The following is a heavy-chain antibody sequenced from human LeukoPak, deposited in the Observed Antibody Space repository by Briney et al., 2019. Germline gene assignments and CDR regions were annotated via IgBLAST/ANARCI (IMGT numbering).Heavy chain of an antibody. CDR2: IDPRDSYV. CDR1: GYTFTSYW. CDR3: ARTTDLDY. D-gene: IGHD1-14*01. J-gene: IGHJ4*02. Sequence: GESLKISCQGSGYTFTSYWIIWVRQMPGKGLEWMGKIDPRDSYVKYSPSFQGRVTMSADKSSSTVYLQWSSLKASDTAIYYCARTTDLDYWGQGTLVTVSS. V-gene: IGHV5-10-1*01.